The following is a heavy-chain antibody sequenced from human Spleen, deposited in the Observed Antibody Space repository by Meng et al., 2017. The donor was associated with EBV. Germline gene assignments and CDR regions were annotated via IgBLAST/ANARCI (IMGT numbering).Heavy chain of an antibody. Sequence: QGKLVESGGGLVKPGGSRGLSCEALGFTFIDNYMSWIRQAPGKGLEWVSYISSRGVNTEYADSVKGRFTISRDNAKNSVYLQMNSLRAEDTAVYYCTRNHGYVAYWGQGALVTVSS. V-gene: IGHV3-11*01. D-gene: IGHD5-24*01. CDR1: GFTFIDNY. CDR2: ISSRGVNT. CDR3: TRNHGYVAY. J-gene: IGHJ4*02.